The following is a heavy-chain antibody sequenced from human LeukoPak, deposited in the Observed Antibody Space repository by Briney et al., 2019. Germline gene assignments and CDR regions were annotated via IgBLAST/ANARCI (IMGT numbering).Heavy chain of an antibody. D-gene: IGHD2-15*01. Sequence: GGSLRLSCAASGFTFSSYEMNWVRQAPGKGLEWVSYISSSGSTIYYADSVKGRFTISRDNAKNSLYLQMNSLRAEDTALYYCARSGGNTAYRNFDYWGQGTLVTVSS. CDR1: GFTFSSYE. CDR3: ARSGGNTAYRNFDY. V-gene: IGHV3-48*03. J-gene: IGHJ4*02. CDR2: ISSSGSTI.